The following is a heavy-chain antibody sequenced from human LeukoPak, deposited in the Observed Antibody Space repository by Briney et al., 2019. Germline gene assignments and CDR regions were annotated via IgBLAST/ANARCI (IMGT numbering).Heavy chain of an antibody. Sequence: GGPLRLSGAASGFTFSSYAMSWVRQSPGKALEWVSAISRSGGSTYYADSVKGRFTISRDNSKNTLYLQMNSLRAEDTAVYYCATVGYSSWYTFDYWGQGTLVTVSS. CDR2: ISRSGGST. CDR3: ATVGYSSWYTFDY. D-gene: IGHD6-13*01. CDR1: GFTFSSYA. V-gene: IGHV3-23*01. J-gene: IGHJ4*02.